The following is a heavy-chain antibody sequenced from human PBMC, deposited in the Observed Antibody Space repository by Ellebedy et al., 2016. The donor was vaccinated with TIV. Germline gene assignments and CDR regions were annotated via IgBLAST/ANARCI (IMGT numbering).Heavy chain of an antibody. V-gene: IGHV4-34*01. D-gene: IGHD1-26*01. CDR3: ARGRTHSGSYDY. J-gene: IGHJ4*02. Sequence: GSLRLSXAASGFTFSSYWMSWIRQPPGKGLEWIGEINHSGSTNYNPSLKSRVTISVDTSKNQFSLKLSSVTAADTAVYYCARGRTHSGSYDYWGQGTLVTVSS. CDR1: GFTFSSYW. CDR2: INHSGST.